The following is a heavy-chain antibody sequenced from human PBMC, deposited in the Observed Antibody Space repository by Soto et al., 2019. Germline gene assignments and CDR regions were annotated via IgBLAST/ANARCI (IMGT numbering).Heavy chain of an antibody. CDR1: GFILSDHD. Sequence: EVQVVESGGGLVQPGGSLRLSCAASGFILSDHDMDWVRQAPGKGLEWVGRIRGKPHSYTTEYAASVKGRFTISRDDSKNAXDLXXXXXXXXDTXXXXXXXXXXXTGSXWGQGTLLSVSS. CDR3: XXXXXXTGSX. V-gene: IGHV3-72*01. J-gene: IGHJ4*02. CDR2: IRGKPHSYTT.